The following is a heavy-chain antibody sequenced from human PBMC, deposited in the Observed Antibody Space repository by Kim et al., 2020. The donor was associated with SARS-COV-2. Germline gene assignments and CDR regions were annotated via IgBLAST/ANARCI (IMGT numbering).Heavy chain of an antibody. CDR3: ARVWQQLVLYYYYGMDV. D-gene: IGHD6-13*01. J-gene: IGHJ6*02. Sequence: GGSLRLSCAASGFTFSSYAMHWVRQAPGKGLEWVAVISYDGSNKYYADSVKGRFTISRDNSKNTLYLQMNSLRAEETAVYYCARVWQQLVLYYYYGMDVWGQGTTVTVSS. V-gene: IGHV3-30*04. CDR1: GFTFSSYA. CDR2: ISYDGSNK.